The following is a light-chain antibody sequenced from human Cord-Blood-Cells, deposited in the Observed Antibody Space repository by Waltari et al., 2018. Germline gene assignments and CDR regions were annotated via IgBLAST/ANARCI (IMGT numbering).Light chain of an antibody. CDR2: GNS. CDR3: QSYDSSLSGSV. V-gene: IGLV1-40*01. CDR1: SSNIGAGYD. Sequence: QSVLTQPPSVSGAPGQRVTISCTGSSSNIGAGYDVHWYQQLPGTAPKLLIYGNSERPSGVPDRFSGSKSGTSASLAITGRQAEDEADYYCQSYDSSLSGSVFGGGTKLTVL. J-gene: IGLJ2*01.